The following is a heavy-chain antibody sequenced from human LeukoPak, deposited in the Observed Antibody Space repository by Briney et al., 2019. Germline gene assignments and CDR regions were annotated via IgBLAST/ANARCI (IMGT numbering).Heavy chain of an antibody. V-gene: IGHV3-23*01. Sequence: GGSLRLSCAASGFTFSSYAMSWVRQAPGKGLEWVSAVSGSGGSTYYADSVKGRFTISRDNSKNTLYLQMNSLRAEDTAVYYCAKWGSSGWRPPFDYWGQGTLVTVSS. CDR3: AKWGSSGWRPPFDY. CDR2: VSGSGGST. J-gene: IGHJ4*02. CDR1: GFTFSSYA. D-gene: IGHD6-19*01.